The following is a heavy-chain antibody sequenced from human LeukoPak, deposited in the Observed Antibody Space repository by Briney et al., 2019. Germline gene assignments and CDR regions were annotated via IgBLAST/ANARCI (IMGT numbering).Heavy chain of an antibody. CDR2: ISGSGGTT. Sequence: GGSLRLSCAASGFTFSSYFMTWVRQAPGKGLEWVSTISGSGGTTYYADSVKGRFTTSRDNSKHTVYLQMNSLRAEDTALYYCAKALEYGGGGYWGQGTLVTVSS. CDR3: AKALEYGGGGY. J-gene: IGHJ4*02. V-gene: IGHV3-23*01. D-gene: IGHD4-23*01. CDR1: GFTFSSYF.